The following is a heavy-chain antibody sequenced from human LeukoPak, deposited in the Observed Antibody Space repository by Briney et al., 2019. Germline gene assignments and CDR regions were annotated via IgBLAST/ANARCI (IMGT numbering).Heavy chain of an antibody. CDR2: ISGSGGST. D-gene: IGHD6-13*01. Sequence: GGSLRLSCAASGFTFSSYAMSWVRQAPGRGLEWVSAISGSGGSTYYADSVKGRFTISRDNSKNTLYLQMNSLRAEDTAVYYCEGWSRAAAGTRGSIVWGQGTLVTVSS. V-gene: IGHV3-23*01. CDR1: GFTFSSYA. J-gene: IGHJ4*02. CDR3: EGWSRAAAGTRGSIV.